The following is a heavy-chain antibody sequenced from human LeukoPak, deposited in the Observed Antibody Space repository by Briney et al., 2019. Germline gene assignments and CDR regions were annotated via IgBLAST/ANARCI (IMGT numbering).Heavy chain of an antibody. D-gene: IGHD5-18*01. Sequence: ASVKVSCKASGYSFTDYYIHWVRQAPGQGLEWMGWINRNSGGTNYARKFEGRFTMTRETSIRTAYMELGGLRSDDTAFYFCARPVRGYSYGLAGDYWGQGTLITVSS. CDR1: GYSFTDYY. V-gene: IGHV1-2*02. CDR3: ARPVRGYSYGLAGDY. CDR2: INRNSGGT. J-gene: IGHJ4*02.